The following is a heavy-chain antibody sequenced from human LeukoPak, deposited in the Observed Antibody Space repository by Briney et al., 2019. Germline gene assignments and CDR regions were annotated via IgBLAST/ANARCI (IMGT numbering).Heavy chain of an antibody. CDR1: GGSISSYY. D-gene: IGHD3-10*01. J-gene: IGHJ3*02. CDR3: ARSLYYYGSDSFDI. Sequence: SETLSLTCTVSGGSISSYYWSWIRQPPGKGLEWIGYIYYSGSTNYNPSLKSRVTISVDTSKNQFSLKLSSVTAADTAVYYCARSLYYYGSDSFDIWGRGTMVTVSS. CDR2: IYYSGST. V-gene: IGHV4-59*01.